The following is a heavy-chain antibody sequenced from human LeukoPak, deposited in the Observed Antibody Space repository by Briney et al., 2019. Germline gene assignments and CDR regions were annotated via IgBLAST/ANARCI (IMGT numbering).Heavy chain of an antibody. J-gene: IGHJ6*02. CDR1: GFPFSSYW. CDR2: ISGSDNST. D-gene: IGHD5-18*01. Sequence: GGSLRLSCVASGFPFSSYWMTWVRQAPGKGLEWVSVISGSDNSTYYADSVKGRFTISRDNSKNTLYLQMNSLRAEDTAVYYCAKDSDTSMVYYYYGMDVWGQGTTVTVSS. V-gene: IGHV3-23*01. CDR3: AKDSDTSMVYYYYGMDV.